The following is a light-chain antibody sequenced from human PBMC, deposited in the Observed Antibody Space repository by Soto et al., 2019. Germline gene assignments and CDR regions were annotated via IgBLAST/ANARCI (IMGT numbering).Light chain of an antibody. CDR2: GAS. CDR1: QSVRSN. V-gene: IGKV3-15*01. CDR3: QQYGSSGT. Sequence: EIVMTPSPGTLSVSPRERATLSCMASQSVRSNLAWYQQKPGQAPRLLIYGASTRATGIPAGLSGSGSGTDFTLTISSLEPEDFAVYYCQQYGSSGTFGQGTKVDI. J-gene: IGKJ1*01.